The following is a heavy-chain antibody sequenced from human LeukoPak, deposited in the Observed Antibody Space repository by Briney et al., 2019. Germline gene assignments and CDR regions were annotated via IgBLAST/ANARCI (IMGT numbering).Heavy chain of an antibody. J-gene: IGHJ4*02. Sequence: PSETLSLTCTVSGASISSGGYYSSWVRQPAGKGVEWIGRIYTTGSTDYNPSFKSRVTISVDTSKNQFSLKLNSVTAADTAVYYCARGTSLMDYWGQGILVTISS. V-gene: IGHV4-61*02. CDR1: GASISSGGYY. CDR3: ARGTSLMDY. CDR2: IYTTGST. D-gene: IGHD3-16*01.